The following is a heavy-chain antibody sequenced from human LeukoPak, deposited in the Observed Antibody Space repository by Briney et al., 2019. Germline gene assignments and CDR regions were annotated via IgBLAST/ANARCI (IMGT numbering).Heavy chain of an antibody. CDR1: GGSISSYY. J-gene: IGHJ3*02. CDR2: INHSGST. CDR3: AIAAAGRGAFDI. V-gene: IGHV4-34*01. Sequence: SETLSLTCSVSGGSISSYYWSWIRQPPGKGLEWIGEINHSGSTNYNPSLKSRVTISVDTSKNQFSLKLSSVTAADTAVYYCAIAAAGRGAFDIWGQGTMVTVSS. D-gene: IGHD6-13*01.